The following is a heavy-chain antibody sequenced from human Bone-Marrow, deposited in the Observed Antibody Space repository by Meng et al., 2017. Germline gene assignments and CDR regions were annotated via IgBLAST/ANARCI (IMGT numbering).Heavy chain of an antibody. D-gene: IGHD3-22*01. Sequence: GESLKISCAASGFTFSSYSMNWVRQAPGKGLEWVSSISSSSSYIYYADSVKGRFTISRDNAKNSLYLQMNSLRAEDTAVYYCARVRASYYYDSSGYYSPGMDVWGQGTTVTVSS. J-gene: IGHJ6*02. CDR3: ARVRASYYYDSSGYYSPGMDV. CDR1: GFTFSSYS. V-gene: IGHV3-21*04. CDR2: ISSSSSYI.